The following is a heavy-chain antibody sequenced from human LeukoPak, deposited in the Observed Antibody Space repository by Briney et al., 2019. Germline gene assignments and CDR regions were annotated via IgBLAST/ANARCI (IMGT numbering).Heavy chain of an antibody. CDR2: ISSSSSYI. CDR1: GFTFSSYS. D-gene: IGHD5-18*01. Sequence: TGGSLRLSCAASGFTFSSYSMNWVRQAPGKGLEWVSSISSSSSYIYYADSVKGRFTISRDNAKNSLYLQMNSLRAEDTAVYYCARGGRGYSYGFSYYYYYMDVWGKGTTVTVSS. CDR3: ARGGRGYSYGFSYYYYYMDV. V-gene: IGHV3-21*01. J-gene: IGHJ6*03.